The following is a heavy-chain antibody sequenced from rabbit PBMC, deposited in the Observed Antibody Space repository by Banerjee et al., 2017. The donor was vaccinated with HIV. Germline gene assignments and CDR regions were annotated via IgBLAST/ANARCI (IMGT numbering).Heavy chain of an antibody. CDR3: ARDTGTSFSSYGMDL. V-gene: IGHV1S45*01. CDR1: GFTISNYW. CDR2: INTATGKG. Sequence: QEQLEESGGRLVQPGGSLTLSCKAYGFTISNYWMNWVRQAPGKGLEWIGCINTATGKGVYATWAKGRFTCSKTSSTTVDLTMTSLTAADTATYFCARDTGTSFSSYGMDLWGPGTLVTVS. J-gene: IGHJ6*01. D-gene: IGHD7-1*01.